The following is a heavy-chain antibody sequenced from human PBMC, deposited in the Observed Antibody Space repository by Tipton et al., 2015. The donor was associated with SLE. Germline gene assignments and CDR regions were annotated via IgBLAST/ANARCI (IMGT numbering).Heavy chain of an antibody. CDR3: ARSVLAYRSGAFDY. D-gene: IGHD2-15*01. V-gene: IGHV4-34*12. CDR2: VIPSGGT. Sequence: TLSLTCAVSGVSFTGHNWNWIRQPPGKGLEWIGEVIPSGGTAYNPSLRRRVTISLDTSKNQFSLRLLSVTAPDTAVYYCARSVLAYRSGAFDYWGQGTLVTVSS. CDR1: GVSFTGHN. J-gene: IGHJ4*02.